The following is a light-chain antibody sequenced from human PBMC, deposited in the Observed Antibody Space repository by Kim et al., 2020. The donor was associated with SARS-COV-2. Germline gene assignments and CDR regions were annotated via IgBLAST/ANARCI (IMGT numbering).Light chain of an antibody. CDR1: SSDFGGYKY. CDR3: SSYSSSSASYV. V-gene: IGLV2-14*04. CDR2: DVS. J-gene: IGLJ1*01. Sequence: QSITISCTGTSSDFGGYKYVSWYQQHPGKAPKLMIYDVSERPSGVANRFSGSKSGNTASLTISELQAGDEADYYCSSYSSSSASYVFGTGTKVTVL.